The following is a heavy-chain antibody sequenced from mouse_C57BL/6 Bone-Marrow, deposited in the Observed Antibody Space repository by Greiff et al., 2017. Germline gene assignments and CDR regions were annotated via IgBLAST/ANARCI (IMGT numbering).Heavy chain of an antibody. V-gene: IGHV1-81*01. CDR3: ARGLLPYYFDY. CDR2: IYPRSGNT. D-gene: IGHD3-1*01. Sequence: QVQLQQSGAELARPGASVKLSCKASGYTFTSYGISWVKQRTGQGLEWIGEIYPRSGNTYYNERFKGKATLTADKSSSTAYMELRSLTSEDSAVYFCARGLLPYYFDYWGQGTTLTVSS. J-gene: IGHJ2*01. CDR1: GYTFTSYG.